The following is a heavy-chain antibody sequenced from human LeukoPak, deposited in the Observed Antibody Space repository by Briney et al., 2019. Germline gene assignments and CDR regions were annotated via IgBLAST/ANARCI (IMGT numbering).Heavy chain of an antibody. CDR1: GFTFSSYA. V-gene: IGHV3-23*01. CDR3: ARHPSAYGVQD. Sequence: GGSLRLSCAASGFTFSSYAMSWVRQAPGKGLEWVSAISGSGGSTYYADSVKGRFTISRDNSKNTLYLQMNSLRAEDTAVYYCARHPSAYGVQDWGQGTLVTVSS. J-gene: IGHJ4*02. D-gene: IGHD4-17*01. CDR2: ISGSGGST.